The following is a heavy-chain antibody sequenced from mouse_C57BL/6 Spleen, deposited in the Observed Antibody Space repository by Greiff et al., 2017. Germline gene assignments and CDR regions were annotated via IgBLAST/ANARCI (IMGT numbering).Heavy chain of an antibody. D-gene: IGHD2-3*01. Sequence: EVQLVESGGGLVKPGGSLKLSCAASGFTFSSYAMSWVRQTPEKRLEWVATLSDGGSYTYYPDNVKGRFTITRDNAKNNLYLQMSHLKSEDTAMYYCARGWLPYYAMDYWGQGTSVTVSS. CDR1: GFTFSSYA. V-gene: IGHV5-4*01. CDR2: LSDGGSYT. CDR3: ARGWLPYYAMDY. J-gene: IGHJ4*01.